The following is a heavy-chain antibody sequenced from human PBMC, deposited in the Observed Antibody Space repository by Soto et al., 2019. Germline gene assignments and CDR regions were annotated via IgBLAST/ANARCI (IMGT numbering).Heavy chain of an antibody. Sequence: SEPLSLPCAVSGGSFSNYYWSWIRQPPGRGLELIGEVNHGGSTNYNPSLKSRVTMSVDTSKKHFSLKLTSVTAADTAVYYCRKWFVDLLRDXWGQGTLVTVSX. J-gene: IGHJ4*02. CDR2: VNHGGST. CDR1: GGSFSNYY. D-gene: IGHD3-10*01. V-gene: IGHV4-34*01. CDR3: RKWFVDLLRDX.